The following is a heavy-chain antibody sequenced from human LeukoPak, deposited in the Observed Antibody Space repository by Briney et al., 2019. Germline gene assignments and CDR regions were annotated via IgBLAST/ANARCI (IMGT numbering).Heavy chain of an antibody. D-gene: IGHD3-9*01. J-gene: IGHJ4*02. CDR2: INPSGSST. CDR1: GYTFTSYY. Sequence: GASVKVSCKASGYTFTSYYMHWVRQAPGQGLEWMGLINPSGSSTSYAQKFQGRLSLTRDMSTSTAYMELRSLRSDDTAVYYCAREGNFGGRYFDWGQGTLVTVSS. V-gene: IGHV1-46*01. CDR3: AREGNFGGRYFD.